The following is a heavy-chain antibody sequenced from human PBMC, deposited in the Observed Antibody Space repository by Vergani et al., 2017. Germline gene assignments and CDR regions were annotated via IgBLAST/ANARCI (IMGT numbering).Heavy chain of an antibody. Sequence: EVKLVESGGGLVQPGQSLRLACITSGFPFHDFGINWVRQAPGKGLEWISLIRTSENGGTSHYAASVAGRFSISRDDSKSVAYLRMDGLKTDDTATYYCTRGYKYGYDWGQGTLVTVSS. J-gene: IGHJ4*02. CDR2: IRTSENGGTS. V-gene: IGHV3-49*04. CDR1: GFPFHDFG. CDR3: TRGYKYGYD. D-gene: IGHD5-18*01.